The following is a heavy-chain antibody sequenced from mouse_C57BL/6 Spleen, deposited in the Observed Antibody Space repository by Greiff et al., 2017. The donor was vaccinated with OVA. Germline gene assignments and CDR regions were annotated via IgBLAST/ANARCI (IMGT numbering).Heavy chain of an antibody. J-gene: IGHJ2*01. CDR2: IDPSDSYT. CDR1: GYTFTSYW. D-gene: IGHD1-1*01. V-gene: IGHV1-69*01. Sequence: QVQLQQPGAELVMPGASVKLSCKASGYTFTSYWMHWVKQRPGQGLEWIGEIDPSDSYTNYNQNLKGKSTLTVDKSSSTANMQLSSLTSEDSAVYYGARGEYYGSSFYFDYWGQGTTLTVSS. CDR3: ARGEYYGSSFYFDY.